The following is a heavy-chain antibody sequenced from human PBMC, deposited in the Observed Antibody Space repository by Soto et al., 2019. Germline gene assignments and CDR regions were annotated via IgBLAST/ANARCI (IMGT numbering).Heavy chain of an antibody. D-gene: IGHD3-3*01. Sequence: GGSLRLSCAASGFTFSSYSMNWVRQAPGKGLEWVSSISSSSSYIYYADSVKGRFTISRDDAKNSLYLQMNSLRAEDTAVYYCARSNFNYDFWSGYSYYFDYWGQGTLVTVSS. V-gene: IGHV3-21*01. CDR1: GFTFSSYS. CDR3: ARSNFNYDFWSGYSYYFDY. CDR2: ISSSSSYI. J-gene: IGHJ4*02.